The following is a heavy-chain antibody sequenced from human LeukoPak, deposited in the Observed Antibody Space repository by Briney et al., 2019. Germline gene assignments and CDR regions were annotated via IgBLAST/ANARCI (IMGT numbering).Heavy chain of an antibody. Sequence: SETLSLTCTVSGGSISSFYWSWIRQPPGKGLEWLGYIYYSGSTNYNPSLKSRVTISVDTSKNQFSLKLSSVTAADTAMYYCARDQSSSWYSYYGVGVWGQGTTVTFSS. CDR2: IYYSGST. CDR3: ARDQSSSWYSYYGVGV. V-gene: IGHV4-59*01. D-gene: IGHD6-13*01. J-gene: IGHJ6*02. CDR1: GGSISSFY.